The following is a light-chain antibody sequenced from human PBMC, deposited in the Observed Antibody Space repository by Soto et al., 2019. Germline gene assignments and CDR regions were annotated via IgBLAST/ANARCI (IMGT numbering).Light chain of an antibody. CDR1: SSDVGGYNY. CDR2: DVS. J-gene: IGLJ2*01. CDR3: SSYTRSSSLYVV. V-gene: IGLV2-14*01. Sequence: SALTQPASVSGSPGQSITISCTGTSSDVGGYNYVSWYQQNPGKAPKLMIYDVSNRPSGVSNRFSGSKSGNTASLTISGLQAEDEADYYCSSYTRSSSLYVVFAGGTKLTVL.